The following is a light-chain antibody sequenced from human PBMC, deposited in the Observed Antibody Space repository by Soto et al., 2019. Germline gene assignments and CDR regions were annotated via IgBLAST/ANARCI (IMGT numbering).Light chain of an antibody. V-gene: IGKV3-20*01. Sequence: EIVLTQSPGTLSLSPGERATLSCRASQSLSGGYLAWFQQKPGQTPRLLIYSASNRATGIPDRFSGSGSGTDFTLTISRLEPEDFVVYYCQQTGSLPLTFGQGTRLEIK. CDR3: QQTGSLPLT. CDR1: QSLSGGY. CDR2: SAS. J-gene: IGKJ5*01.